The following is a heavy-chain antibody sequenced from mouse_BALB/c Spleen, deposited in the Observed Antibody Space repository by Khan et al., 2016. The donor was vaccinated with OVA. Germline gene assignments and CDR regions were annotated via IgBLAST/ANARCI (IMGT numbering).Heavy chain of an antibody. CDR1: GYSFTTYY. D-gene: IGHD2-2*01. Sequence: EVQLQQSGPELMKPGTSVKISCKASGYSFTTYYIHWVMQSHGTSLEWIGYIDPFSGGTTYNQKFKDKATLTVDKSSSTAYLHLNNLTYDDSAVYYCTRNGYVAWFTYWGQGTLVTVSA. J-gene: IGHJ3*01. V-gene: IGHV1S135*01. CDR2: IDPFSGGT. CDR3: TRNGYVAWFTY.